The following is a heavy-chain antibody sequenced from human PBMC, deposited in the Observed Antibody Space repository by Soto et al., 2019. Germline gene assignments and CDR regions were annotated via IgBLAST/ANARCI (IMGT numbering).Heavy chain of an antibody. CDR2: MNPNSGNT. D-gene: IGHD6-19*01. Sequence: QVPLVQSGAEVKKPGASVKVSCKASGYTFTSYDINWVRQATGQGLEWMGWMNPNSGNTGYAQKFQGRVTMTRNTSISTAYMELSSLRSEDTAVYYCARRRQPGQQWRFDPWGQGTLVTVSS. J-gene: IGHJ5*02. V-gene: IGHV1-8*01. CDR1: GYTFTSYD. CDR3: ARRRQPGQQWRFDP.